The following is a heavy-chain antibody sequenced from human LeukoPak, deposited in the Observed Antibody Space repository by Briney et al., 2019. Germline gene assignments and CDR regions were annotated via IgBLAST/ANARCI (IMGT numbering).Heavy chain of an antibody. D-gene: IGHD5-18*01. CDR3: ARSVLGYSYGLHIDY. V-gene: IGHV4-59*01. CDR1: GGPNSSYY. J-gene: IGHJ4*02. Sequence: AETETLLCTVSGGPNSSYYGSWIRQSPGEGLEWLGYIHYRGCTNYNPSAETLIGLSVDTSKNSFSPKLSSLTAADTAVYYCARSVLGYSYGLHIDYWGQGTLVTVSS. CDR2: IHYRGCT.